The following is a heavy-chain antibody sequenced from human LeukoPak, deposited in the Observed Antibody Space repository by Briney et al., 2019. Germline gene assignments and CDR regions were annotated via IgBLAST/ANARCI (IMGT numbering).Heavy chain of an antibody. J-gene: IGHJ3*02. CDR2: IWYDGSNK. D-gene: IGHD2-8*01. CDR1: GFTFSSYG. V-gene: IGHV3-33*06. Sequence: GRSLRLSCAASGFTFSSYGMHWVRQAPGKGLEWVAAIWYDGSNKYYTESLKGRFAISRDNSKNMLYLQMNSLRAEDTAVYYCAKPGEVYAIGQGAFDIWGQGTMVAVSS. CDR3: AKPGEVYAIGQGAFDI.